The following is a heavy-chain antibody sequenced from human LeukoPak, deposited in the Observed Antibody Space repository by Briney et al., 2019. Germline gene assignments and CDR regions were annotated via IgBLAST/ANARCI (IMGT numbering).Heavy chain of an antibody. D-gene: IGHD2-2*01. V-gene: IGHV4-59*08. CDR3: ARHRGYCSSTSCYDFDDAFDI. CDR1: GGSISSYY. Sequence: SETLSLTCTVSGGSISSYYWSWIRQPPGKGLEWIGYIYYSGSTNYNPSLKSRVTISVDTSKNQFSLKLSSVTAADTAVYYCARHRGYCSSTSCYDFDDAFDIWGQGTMVTVSS. CDR2: IYYSGST. J-gene: IGHJ3*02.